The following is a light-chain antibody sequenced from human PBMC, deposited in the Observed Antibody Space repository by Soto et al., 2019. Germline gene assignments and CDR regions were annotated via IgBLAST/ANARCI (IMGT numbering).Light chain of an antibody. J-gene: IGLJ3*02. V-gene: IGLV2-14*03. CDR2: DVN. Sequence: QSALTQPASMSGSPGQSITISCTGTSIDVGTYNYVSWNQQPPGKAPKLMIYDVNSRPSGVSNRFSGSKSGTTASLTISGLQDEDEADYYCSSYSSSTTRVFGGGTKLTVL. CDR1: SIDVGTYNY. CDR3: SSYSSSTTRV.